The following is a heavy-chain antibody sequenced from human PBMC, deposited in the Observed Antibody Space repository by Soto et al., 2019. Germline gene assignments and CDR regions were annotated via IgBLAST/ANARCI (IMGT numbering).Heavy chain of an antibody. CDR1: GFTFSDYY. J-gene: IGHJ4*02. CDR3: AKDGRFGELLYWGDYFDY. Sequence: PGGSLRLSCAASGFTFSDYYMSWIRQAPGKGLEWVSYISSSGSTIYYADSVKGRFTISRDNSKNTLYLQMNSLRAEDTAVYYCAKDGRFGELLYWGDYFDYWGQGTLVTVSS. D-gene: IGHD3-10*01. CDR2: ISSSGSTI. V-gene: IGHV3-11*04.